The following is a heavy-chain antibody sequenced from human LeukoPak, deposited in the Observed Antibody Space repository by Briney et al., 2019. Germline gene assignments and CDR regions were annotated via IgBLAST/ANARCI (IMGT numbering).Heavy chain of an antibody. V-gene: IGHV1-18*01. CDR1: GYTFTIFG. CDR2: ISAYNGNT. CDR3: ARARYSSSCENTCDPNVDY. D-gene: IGHD6-13*01. Sequence: ASVKVTCKSSGYTFTIFGISWVRQAPGQGLEWMGWISAYNGNTNYAQKLQGRVTMTTDTSTSTAYMELRSLRSDDTAVYYCARARYSSSCENTCDPNVDYWGQGTLVTVSS. J-gene: IGHJ4*02.